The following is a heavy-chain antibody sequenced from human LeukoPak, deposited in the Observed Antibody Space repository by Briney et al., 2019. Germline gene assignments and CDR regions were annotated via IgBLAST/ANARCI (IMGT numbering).Heavy chain of an antibody. Sequence: GESLKISCKGSGYSFTSYWIGWVRPMPGKGLEWMGIIYPGDSDTRYSPSFQGQVTISADKSISTAYLQWSSLKASDTAMYYCARLAVIALGAFDIWGQGTMVTVSS. D-gene: IGHD2/OR15-2a*01. CDR3: ARLAVIALGAFDI. J-gene: IGHJ3*02. CDR2: IYPGDSDT. CDR1: GYSFTSYW. V-gene: IGHV5-51*01.